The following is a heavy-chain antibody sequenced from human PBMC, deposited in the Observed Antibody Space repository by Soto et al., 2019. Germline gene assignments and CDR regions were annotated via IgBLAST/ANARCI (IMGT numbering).Heavy chain of an antibody. D-gene: IGHD3-16*01. CDR1: GYTFTSYG. CDR3: ARGERFDYIWGSSFFDP. V-gene: IGHV1-18*01. CDR2: ISAYNGNT. J-gene: IGHJ5*02. Sequence: ASVKVSCKASGYTFTSYGISWVRQAPGQGLEWMGWISAYNGNTNYAQKLQGRVTMTTDTSTSTAYMELRSLRSDDTAVYYCARGERFDYIWGSSFFDPWGQGTLVTVSS.